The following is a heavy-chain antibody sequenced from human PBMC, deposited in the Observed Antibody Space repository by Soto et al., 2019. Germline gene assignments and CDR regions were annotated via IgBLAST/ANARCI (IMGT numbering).Heavy chain of an antibody. J-gene: IGHJ4*02. CDR3: ARLCVKSAYEL. D-gene: IGHD5-12*01. CDR1: GGTFSSYT. CDR2: IIPSLGRP. V-gene: IGHV1-69*02. Sequence: QVQLVQSGAEVKKSGSSVKVSCKASGGTFSSYTINWVRQAPGQGLEWMGRIIPSLGRPNYAQKLQGRVTITADKSTSTAYMVLSRLRSEDTAVLYCARLCVKSAYELWGQGTLVTVSS.